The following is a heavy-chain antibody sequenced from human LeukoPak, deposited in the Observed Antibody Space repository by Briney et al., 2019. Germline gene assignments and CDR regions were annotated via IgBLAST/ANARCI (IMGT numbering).Heavy chain of an antibody. CDR2: IASSGAHT. D-gene: IGHD1-1*01. V-gene: IGHV3-23*01. CDR3: GHPELP. CDR1: GFTFSSYT. Sequence: GGSLRLSCAASGFTFSSYTMSWVRQAPGKGLEWVSGIASSGAHTYYVDSVKGRFTISRDNSKNMLYVQMPSLRAEDTAVYYCGHPELPWGQGTLVTVSS. J-gene: IGHJ4*02.